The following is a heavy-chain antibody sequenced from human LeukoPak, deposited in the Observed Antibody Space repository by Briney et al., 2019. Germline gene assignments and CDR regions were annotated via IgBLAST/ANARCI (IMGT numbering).Heavy chain of an antibody. CDR1: GFTFSSYE. J-gene: IGHJ6*04. CDR3: AGLGITMIGGV. CDR2: ISSSGSTI. V-gene: IGHV3-48*03. Sequence: PGGSLRLSCAASGFTFSSYEMNWVRQAPGKGLEWVSYISSSGSTIYYADSVKGRFTISRDNVKNSLYLQMNSLRAEDTAVYYCAGLGITMIGGVWGKGTTVTISS. D-gene: IGHD3-10*02.